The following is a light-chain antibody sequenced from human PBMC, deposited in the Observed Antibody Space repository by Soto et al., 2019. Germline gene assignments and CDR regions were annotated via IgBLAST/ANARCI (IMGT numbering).Light chain of an antibody. Sequence: QSALTQPRSVSGSPGQSVTISCTGTSSDVGDYNFVSWYQQHPDKAPKLMIYDVSKRPSGVPDRFSGSKSGNMASLTISGLQAEDEADYYCCSYAGSYTFVVFGGGTKLTVL. V-gene: IGLV2-11*01. CDR1: SSDVGDYNF. CDR3: CSYAGSYTFVV. J-gene: IGLJ2*01. CDR2: DVS.